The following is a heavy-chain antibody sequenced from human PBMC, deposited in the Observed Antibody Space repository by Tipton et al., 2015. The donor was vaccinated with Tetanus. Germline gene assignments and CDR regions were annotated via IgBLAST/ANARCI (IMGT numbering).Heavy chain of an antibody. V-gene: IGHV1-2*02. Sequence: QSGAEVKKPGASVKVSCKASGYTFIDYYMRWVRQAPGQGLEWMGWINPNSGDTDYAQKVQGRVTMTRDTSISTAYMEVSRLRSDDTAIYYCARGMDYDRSGIDDFWGQGTLVTVSS. CDR3: ARGMDYDRSGIDDF. D-gene: IGHD3-22*01. J-gene: IGHJ4*02. CDR2: INPNSGDT. CDR1: GYTFIDYY.